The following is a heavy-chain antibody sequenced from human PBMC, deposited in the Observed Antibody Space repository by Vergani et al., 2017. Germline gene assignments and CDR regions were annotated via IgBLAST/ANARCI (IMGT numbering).Heavy chain of an antibody. CDR2: MNPNSGNT. CDR1: GSTFTSYD. V-gene: IGHV1-8*01. Sequence: QVQLVQSGAEVKKPGASVKVSCKASGSTFTSYDINWVRQATGQGLEWMGWMNPNSGNTGYAQKFQGRVTMTRNTSIRTAYMVLSSLGSEDTAVYYCARGLGRFFLTQYYYYMDVWGKGTTVTVSS. J-gene: IGHJ6*03. D-gene: IGHD3-3*01. CDR3: ARGLGRFFLTQYYYYMDV.